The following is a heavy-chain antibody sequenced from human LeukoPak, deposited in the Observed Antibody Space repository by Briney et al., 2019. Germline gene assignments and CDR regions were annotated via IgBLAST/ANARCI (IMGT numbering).Heavy chain of an antibody. Sequence: PSETLSLTCTVSGGSISSYYWGWIRQPPGKGLEWIGSIYYSGSTYYNPSLKSRVTISVDTSKNQFSLKLSSVTAADTAVYYCARDRSIAAADHFDYWGQGTLVTVSS. V-gene: IGHV4-39*07. D-gene: IGHD6-13*01. CDR1: GGSISSYY. CDR2: IYYSGST. J-gene: IGHJ4*02. CDR3: ARDRSIAAADHFDY.